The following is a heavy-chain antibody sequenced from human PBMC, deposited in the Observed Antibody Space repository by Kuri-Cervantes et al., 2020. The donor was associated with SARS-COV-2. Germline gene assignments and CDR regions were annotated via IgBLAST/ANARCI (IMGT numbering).Heavy chain of an antibody. D-gene: IGHD3-10*01. CDR2: INHSGST. J-gene: IGHJ4*02. Sequence: SETLSLTCAASGFTFSNAWMNWVRQPPGKGLEWIGEINHSGSTNYNPSLKSRVTISVDTSKNQFSLKLSSVTAADTAVYYCARGRGYYYGSGSVWGQGTLVTVSS. V-gene: IGHV4-34*01. CDR1: GFTFSNAW. CDR3: ARGRGYYYGSGSV.